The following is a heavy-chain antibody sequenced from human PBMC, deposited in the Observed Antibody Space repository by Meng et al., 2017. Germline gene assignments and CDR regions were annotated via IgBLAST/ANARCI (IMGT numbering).Heavy chain of an antibody. V-gene: IGHV3-30*01. CDR2: ISYDGSNK. J-gene: IGHJ3*02. CDR1: GFTFSSYA. CDR3: ACLWELRNAFDI. D-gene: IGHD1-26*01. Sequence: SLMISCAASGFTFSSYAMHWVRQAPGKRLEWVAVISYDGSNKYYADFVKGRFTISRDNSKNTLYLQMNSLRAEDTAVYYCACLWELRNAFDIWGQGTMVTVSS.